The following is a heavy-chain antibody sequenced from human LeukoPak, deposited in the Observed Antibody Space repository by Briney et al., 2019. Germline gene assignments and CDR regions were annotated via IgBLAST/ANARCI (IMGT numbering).Heavy chain of an antibody. D-gene: IGHD6-19*01. V-gene: IGHV4-39*01. CDR2: IYYSGST. J-gene: IGHJ1*01. CDR1: GGSFSGYY. Sequence: SETLSLTCAVYGGSFSGYYWGWIRQPPGKGLEWIGSIYYSGSTYYNPPLKSRVTISVDTSKNQFSLKLSSVTAADTAVYYCARHGSGWYKYFQHWGQGTLVTVSS. CDR3: ARHGSGWYKYFQH.